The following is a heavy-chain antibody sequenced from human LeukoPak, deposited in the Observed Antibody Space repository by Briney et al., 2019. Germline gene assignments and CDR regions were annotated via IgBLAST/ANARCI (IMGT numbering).Heavy chain of an antibody. CDR2: ISDSSSTI. D-gene: IGHD3-9*01. V-gene: IGHV3-48*03. CDR3: ARWGATGYGDY. Sequence: GGSLRLSCAASGFTFSSYGTNWVRQAPGKGLEWVSYISDSSSTIYYADSVKGRLTISRDNAKNSLYLQMNSLRAEDTAVYYCARWGATGYGDYWGQGTLVTVSS. J-gene: IGHJ4*02. CDR1: GFTFSSYG.